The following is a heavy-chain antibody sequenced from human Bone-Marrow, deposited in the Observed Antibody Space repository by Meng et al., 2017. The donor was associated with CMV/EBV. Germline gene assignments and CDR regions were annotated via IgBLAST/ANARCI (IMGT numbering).Heavy chain of an antibody. CDR1: GGSISSYY. Sequence: SETLSLTCTVSGGSISSYYWSWIRQPPGKGLEWIGYIYYSGSTNYNPSLKSRVTISVDTSKTQFSRKLSSVTAADTAVYYCARWGGFLEWLLFDYWGQGTLVTFSS. CDR2: IYYSGST. D-gene: IGHD3-3*01. CDR3: ARWGGFLEWLLFDY. J-gene: IGHJ4*02. V-gene: IGHV4-59*01.